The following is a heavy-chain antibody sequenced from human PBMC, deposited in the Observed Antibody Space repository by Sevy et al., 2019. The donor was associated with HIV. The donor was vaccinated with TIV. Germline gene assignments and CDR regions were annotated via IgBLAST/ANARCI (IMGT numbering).Heavy chain of an antibody. CDR1: GFPFSNAW. CDR2: IKSKTDGGTT. D-gene: IGHD3-22*01. V-gene: IGHV3-15*01. CDR3: TTDGSYDSSGYAFDI. J-gene: IGHJ3*02. Sequence: GGSLRLSCAASGFPFSNAWMRWVRQAPGKGLEWVGRIKSKTDGGTTDYAAPVKGRFTISRNDSKNTLYLQMNSLKTEDTAVYYCTTDGSYDSSGYAFDIWGQGTMVTVSS.